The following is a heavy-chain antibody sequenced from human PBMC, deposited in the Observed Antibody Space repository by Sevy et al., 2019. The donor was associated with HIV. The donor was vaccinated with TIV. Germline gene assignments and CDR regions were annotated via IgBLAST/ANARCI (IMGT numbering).Heavy chain of an antibody. V-gene: IGHV3-48*01. J-gene: IGHJ4*02. Sequence: GGSLRLSCAASGFTFSNYNMDWVRQAPGKGLEWVSYITFSSNTIYYADSVKGRFTISRDNAKKSLHLQMNSLRAEDTAVYYCARHQLRVSATGFDYWGQGTLVTVSS. CDR3: ARHQLRVSATGFDY. CDR2: ITFSSNTI. CDR1: GFTFSNYN. D-gene: IGHD6-13*01.